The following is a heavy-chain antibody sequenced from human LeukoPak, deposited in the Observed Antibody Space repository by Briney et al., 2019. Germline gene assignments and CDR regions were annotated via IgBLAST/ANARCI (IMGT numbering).Heavy chain of an antibody. Sequence: SETLSLTCTVSGGSISSGGYYWSWIRQHPGKGREWIGYIYYSGSTYYNPSLKSRVTISVDTSKNQFSLKLSSVTAADTAVYYCARARPRLGELSSLRPFDYWGQGTLVTVSS. CDR2: IYYSGST. CDR1: GGSISSGGYY. J-gene: IGHJ4*02. V-gene: IGHV4-31*03. CDR3: ARARPRLGELSSLRPFDY. D-gene: IGHD3-16*02.